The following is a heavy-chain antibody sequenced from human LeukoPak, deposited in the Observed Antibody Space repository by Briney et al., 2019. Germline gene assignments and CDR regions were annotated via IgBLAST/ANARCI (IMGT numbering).Heavy chain of an antibody. Sequence: GGSLRLSCAASGFTVSSNYMSWARQAPGKGLEWVASINHNGNVNYYVDSVKGRFTISRDNAKNSLYLQMSNLRAEDTAVYFCARGGGLDVWGQGATVTVSS. D-gene: IGHD3-16*01. CDR2: INHNGNVN. J-gene: IGHJ6*02. CDR3: ARGGGLDV. V-gene: IGHV3-7*03. CDR1: GFTVSSNY.